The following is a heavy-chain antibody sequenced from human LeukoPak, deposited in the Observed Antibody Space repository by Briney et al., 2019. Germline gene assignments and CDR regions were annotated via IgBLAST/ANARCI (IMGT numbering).Heavy chain of an antibody. V-gene: IGHV1-69*13. CDR1: GGTFSSYA. CDR3: ARSRYSSGWYPAYYFDY. Sequence: GASVKVSCTASGGTFSSYAISWVRQAPGQGLEWMGGIIPIFGTANYAQKFQGRVTITADESTSTAYMELSSLRSEDTAVYYCARSRYSSGWYPAYYFDYWGPGTLVTVSS. D-gene: IGHD6-19*01. J-gene: IGHJ4*02. CDR2: IIPIFGTA.